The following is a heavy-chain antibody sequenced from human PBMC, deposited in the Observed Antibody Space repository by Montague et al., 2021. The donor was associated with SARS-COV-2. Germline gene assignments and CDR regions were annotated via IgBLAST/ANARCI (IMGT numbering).Heavy chain of an antibody. CDR1: GGSISSSSYY. Sequence: SETLSLTCTVSGGSISSSSYYWGWIRQPPGKGLEWIGSIYYSGSTNYNPSLKSRVTISVDTSKNQFSLKLSSVTAADTAVYYCASQVPDFWCGIDYWGQGTLVTVSS. D-gene: IGHD3-3*01. CDR2: IYYSGST. V-gene: IGHV4-39*07. CDR3: ASQVPDFWCGIDY. J-gene: IGHJ4*02.